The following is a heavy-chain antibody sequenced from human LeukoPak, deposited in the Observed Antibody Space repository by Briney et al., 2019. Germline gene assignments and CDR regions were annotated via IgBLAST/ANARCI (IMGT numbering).Heavy chain of an antibody. V-gene: IGHV4-61*02. J-gene: IGHJ4*02. CDR1: GGSISSGSYY. D-gene: IGHD1/OR15-1a*01. CDR2: IYTSGST. Sequence: SETLSLTYTVSGGSISSGSYYWSWIRQPAGKGLEWIGRIYTSGSTNYNPSLKSRVTISVDTSKNQFSLKLSSVTAADTAVYYCARDTGTTRFDYWGQGTLVTVSS. CDR3: ARDTGTTRFDY.